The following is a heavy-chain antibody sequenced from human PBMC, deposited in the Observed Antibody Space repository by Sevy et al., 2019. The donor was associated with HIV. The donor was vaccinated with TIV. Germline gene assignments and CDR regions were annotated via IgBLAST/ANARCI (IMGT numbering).Heavy chain of an antibody. J-gene: IGHJ4*01. CDR3: AKDVPDQSWYDDFWSGSPCFDY. V-gene: IGHV3-23*01. D-gene: IGHD3-3*01. Sequence: GGSLRLSCVGSGFRFGSQAMSWVRQAPGKGLEWVSGMSGRGDSRGYAHSVKGRFTISRDNPKNTVYLQMNSLTAEDTALYYCAKDVPDQSWYDDFWSGSPCFDYWGRGILVTVS. CDR2: MSGRGDSR. CDR1: GFRFGSQA.